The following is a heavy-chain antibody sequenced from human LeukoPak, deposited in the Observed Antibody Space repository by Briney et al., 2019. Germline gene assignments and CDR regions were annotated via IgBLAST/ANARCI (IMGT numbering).Heavy chain of an antibody. Sequence: PGGSLRLSCAASGFTFSNYAMSWVRQAPGKGLEWVSTISGSGGSTYYADSVKGRFTISRDNSKNTLYLQLNSLRAEDTAVYYCAKSTSPLYYYGMDVWGQGTTVTVSS. J-gene: IGHJ6*02. D-gene: IGHD2-2*01. CDR1: GFTFSNYA. V-gene: IGHV3-23*01. CDR3: AKSTSPLYYYGMDV. CDR2: ISGSGGST.